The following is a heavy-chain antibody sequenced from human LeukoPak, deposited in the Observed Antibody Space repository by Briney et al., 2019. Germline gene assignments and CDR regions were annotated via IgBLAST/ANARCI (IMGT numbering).Heavy chain of an antibody. CDR3: ARGPIQLWIHNAMDV. Sequence: GRSLRLSCTGSGFTFGYHAMSWVRQAPGKGLEWVGFIRSKAYRGTTEYAASVKGRFTISRDDSASIAYLQMNSLKTEDTAVYYCARGPIQLWIHNAMDVWGQGTTVTVSS. CDR1: GFTFGYHA. J-gene: IGHJ6*02. CDR2: IRSKAYRGTT. V-gene: IGHV3-49*04. D-gene: IGHD1-1*01.